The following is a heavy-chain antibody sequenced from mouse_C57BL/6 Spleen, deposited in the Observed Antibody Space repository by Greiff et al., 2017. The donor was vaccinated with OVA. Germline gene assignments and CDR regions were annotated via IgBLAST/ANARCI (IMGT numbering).Heavy chain of an antibody. D-gene: IGHD1-1*01. CDR1: GYTFTDYN. V-gene: IGHV1-22*01. CDR2: INPNNGGT. CDR3: ARGFYYYGTDY. J-gene: IGHJ2*01. Sequence: EVKLEESGPELVKPGASVKMSCKASGYTFTDYNMHWVKQSHGKSLEWIGYINPNNGGTSYNQKFKGKATLTVNKSSSTAYMELRSLTSEDSAVYYCARGFYYYGTDYWGQGTTLTVSS.